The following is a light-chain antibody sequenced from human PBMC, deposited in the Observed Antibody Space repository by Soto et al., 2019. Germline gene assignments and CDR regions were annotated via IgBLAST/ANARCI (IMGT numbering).Light chain of an antibody. CDR1: QSVSSN. Sequence: EIVMTQSPATLSVSPGERATLSCRASQSVSSNLAWYQQKPGQAPRLLIYGASTGATGIPAKFSGSGSGTEFTLTICSLQAEDFAVYYCQQYNDWPYTFGQGTKLEIK. CDR3: QQYNDWPYT. CDR2: GAS. V-gene: IGKV3D-15*01. J-gene: IGKJ2*01.